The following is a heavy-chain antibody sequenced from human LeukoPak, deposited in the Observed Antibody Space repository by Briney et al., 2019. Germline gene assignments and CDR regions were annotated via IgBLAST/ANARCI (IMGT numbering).Heavy chain of an antibody. Sequence: GGSLRLSCAASGFTFSNYAMSWVRQAPGKGLEWLSAISGSGANTYTADSVKGRFTISRDNAKNSLYLQMNSLRAEDTAVYYCARSTYYDFWSGYQYYFDYWGQGTLVTVSS. J-gene: IGHJ4*02. V-gene: IGHV3-23*01. CDR2: ISGSGANT. D-gene: IGHD3-3*01. CDR3: ARSTYYDFWSGYQYYFDY. CDR1: GFTFSNYA.